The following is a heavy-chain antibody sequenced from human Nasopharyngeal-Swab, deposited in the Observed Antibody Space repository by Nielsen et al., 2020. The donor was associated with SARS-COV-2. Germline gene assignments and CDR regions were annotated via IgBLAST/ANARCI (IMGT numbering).Heavy chain of an antibody. D-gene: IGHD3-10*01. CDR2: IIPIFGTA. Sequence: WLRQAPGQGLEWMGGIIPIFGTANYAKKFQGRVTITADKSTSTAYMELSSLRSEDTAVYYCARDTMVRGVIITRYDAFDIWGQGTMVTVSS. V-gene: IGHV1-69*06. CDR3: ARDTMVRGVIITRYDAFDI. J-gene: IGHJ3*02.